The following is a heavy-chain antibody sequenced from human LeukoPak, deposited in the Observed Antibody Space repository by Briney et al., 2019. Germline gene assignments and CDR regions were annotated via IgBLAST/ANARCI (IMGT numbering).Heavy chain of an antibody. Sequence: GESLKISSRASGYIFSNYWIAWVRQMPGKGLEWVGIFNPRDSTTRYSPSFQGRVTFSADNSISTAYLQWRNLRASDTAVYYCARHWSAAWFAYWGQGTQVTVSS. CDR3: ARHWSAAWFAY. CDR2: FNPRDSTT. V-gene: IGHV5-51*01. CDR1: GYIFSNYW. D-gene: IGHD3-3*01. J-gene: IGHJ4*02.